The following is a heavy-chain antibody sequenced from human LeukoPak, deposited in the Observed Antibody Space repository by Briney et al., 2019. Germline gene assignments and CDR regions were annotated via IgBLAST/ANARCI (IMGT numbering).Heavy chain of an antibody. D-gene: IGHD3-10*01. J-gene: IGHJ4*02. Sequence: GESLRLSCAASGFTFTTYWMSWVRQLPGEGLEWVANINQDGTEKYYVDSVKGRFTISRDNAKNSLDLQMNSLRVEDTAIYYCVKVAKYYYGSETYYFFEHWGQGTPVTASS. CDR2: INQDGTEK. V-gene: IGHV3-7*01. CDR1: GFTFTTYW. CDR3: VKVAKYYYGSETYYFFEH.